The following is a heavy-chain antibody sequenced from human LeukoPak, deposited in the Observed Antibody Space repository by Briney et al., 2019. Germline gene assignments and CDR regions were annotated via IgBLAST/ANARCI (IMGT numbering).Heavy chain of an antibody. V-gene: IGHV1-18*01. CDR3: ARASSDILTGYSNFDY. Sequence: ASVKVSCKASGGTFSSYAISWVRQAPGQGLEWMGWISAYNGNRNYAQKFQGRVTMTTDTSTSTGYMELRSLRSDDTAVYYCARASSDILTGYSNFDYWGQGTLVTVSS. J-gene: IGHJ4*02. CDR2: ISAYNGNR. CDR1: GGTFSSYA. D-gene: IGHD3-9*01.